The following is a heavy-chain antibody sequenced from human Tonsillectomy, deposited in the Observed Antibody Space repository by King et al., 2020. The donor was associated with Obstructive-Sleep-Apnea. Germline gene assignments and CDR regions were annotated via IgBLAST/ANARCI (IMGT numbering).Heavy chain of an antibody. Sequence: VQLQESGPGLVKPSQTLSLTCTVSGGSISSGGYYWSWIRQHTGKGLEWIGYIYYSGSTYYNPSLKSRVTISVDTSKNQFSLKLSSVTAADTAVYYCARDRGTSSYYYYGMDVWGQGTTVTVSS. D-gene: IGHD3/OR15-3a*01. CDR3: ARDRGTSSYYYYGMDV. CDR2: IYYSGST. CDR1: GGSISSGGYY. J-gene: IGHJ6*02. V-gene: IGHV4-31*03.